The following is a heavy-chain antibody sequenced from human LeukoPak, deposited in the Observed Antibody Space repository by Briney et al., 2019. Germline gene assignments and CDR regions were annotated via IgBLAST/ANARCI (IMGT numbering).Heavy chain of an antibody. D-gene: IGHD5-18*01. CDR3: ARLNVDTAHRFDY. CDR2: IYYSGST. CDR1: GGSISSYY. J-gene: IGHJ4*02. V-gene: IGHV4-59*08. Sequence: PSETLSLTCTVSGGSISSYYWSWIRQPPGKGLEWIGYIYYSGSTNYNPSLKSRVTISVDTSKNQFSLKLSSVTAADTAVYYCARLNVDTAHRFDYWGQGTLVTVSS.